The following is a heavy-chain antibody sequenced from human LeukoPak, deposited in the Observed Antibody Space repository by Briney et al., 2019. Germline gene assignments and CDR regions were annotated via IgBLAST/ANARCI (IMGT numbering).Heavy chain of an antibody. Sequence: ASVKVSCKASGYTFTGYYMHWVRQAPGQGLEWMGRINPNSGGTNYAQKFQGRVTMTRDTSISTAYMELSRLRSDDTAVYYCARALYYYGSGSYRDWFDPWGQGTLVTVSS. CDR1: GYTFTGYY. D-gene: IGHD3-10*01. J-gene: IGHJ5*02. V-gene: IGHV1-2*06. CDR2: INPNSGGT. CDR3: ARALYYYGSGSYRDWFDP.